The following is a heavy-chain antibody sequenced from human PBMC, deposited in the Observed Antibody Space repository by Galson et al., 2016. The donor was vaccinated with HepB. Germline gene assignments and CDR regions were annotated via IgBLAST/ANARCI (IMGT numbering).Heavy chain of an antibody. CDR3: ARGSYSSESLPLDV. D-gene: IGHD6-19*01. J-gene: IGHJ6*02. Sequence: SETLSLTCIVRGGSFSGYFWNWIRQPPGKGLEWIGEINQLGTTKYNPSLNNRVSISLDTSQSQVSLKLTPETGADAAVYFCARGSYSSESLPLDVWGQGTTVAVSS. V-gene: IGHV4-34*01. CDR2: INQLGTT. CDR1: GGSFSGYF.